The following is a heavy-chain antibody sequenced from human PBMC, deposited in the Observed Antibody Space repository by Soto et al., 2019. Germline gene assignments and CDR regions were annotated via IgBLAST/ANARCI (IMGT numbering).Heavy chain of an antibody. J-gene: IGHJ4*02. V-gene: IGHV4-59*08. CDR3: ARLQYIFDY. Sequence: QVQLQESGPGLVKPSETLSLTCTVSGGSISSYYWSWIRQPPGKGLEWIGYIYYSGSTNYNPSLKSRVTISVDTSKNQFSLKLSSVTAADTAVYYCARLQYIFDYWGQGTLVTVSS. D-gene: IGHD1-1*01. CDR2: IYYSGST. CDR1: GGSISSYY.